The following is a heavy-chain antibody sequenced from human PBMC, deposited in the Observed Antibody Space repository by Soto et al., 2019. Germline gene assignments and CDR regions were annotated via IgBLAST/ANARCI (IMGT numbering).Heavy chain of an antibody. J-gene: IGHJ3*02. CDR1: GGSISSSSYY. D-gene: IGHD6-13*01. V-gene: IGHV4-39*01. CDR2: IYYSGST. CDR3: ARRQQLVLAAFDI. Sequence: SETLSLTCTVSGGSISSSSYYWGWIRQPPGKGLERIGSIYYSGSTYYNPSLKSRVTISVDTSKNQFSLKLSSVTAADTAVYDCARRQQLVLAAFDIWGQGTMVTVSS.